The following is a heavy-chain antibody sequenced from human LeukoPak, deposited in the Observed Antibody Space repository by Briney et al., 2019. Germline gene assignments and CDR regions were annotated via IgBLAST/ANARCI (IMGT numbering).Heavy chain of an antibody. D-gene: IGHD2-21*01. CDR1: GFSISSSSYY. CDR2: IYYSGST. J-gene: IGHJ5*02. V-gene: IGHV4-39*01. Sequence: SETLSLTCTVSGFSISSSSYYWGWIRQPPGKGLVWIGSIYYSGSTYYNPSLKSRVTISVDTFKNQFSLKLGSVTAADTAVYYCAGVSSRDACGASWFDPWGQGTLVTVSS. CDR3: AGVSSRDACGASWFDP.